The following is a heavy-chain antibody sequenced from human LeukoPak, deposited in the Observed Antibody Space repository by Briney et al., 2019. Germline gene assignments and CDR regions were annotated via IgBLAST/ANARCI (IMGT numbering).Heavy chain of an antibody. D-gene: IGHD2-2*01. Sequence: ASVKVSCKASGGTFSSYAISWVRQAPRQGLEWMGGIIPIFGTANYAQKFQGRVTITADESTSTAYMELSSLRSEDTAVYYCARDCSSTSCPDYWGQGTLVTVSS. CDR3: ARDCSSTSCPDY. J-gene: IGHJ4*02. CDR2: IIPIFGTA. V-gene: IGHV1-69*13. CDR1: GGTFSSYA.